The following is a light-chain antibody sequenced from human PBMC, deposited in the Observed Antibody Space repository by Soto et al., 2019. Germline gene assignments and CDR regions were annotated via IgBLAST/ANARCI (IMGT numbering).Light chain of an antibody. CDR2: DDN. CDR1: SSNIGGNS. J-gene: IGLJ1*01. Sequence: QSVLTQPPSVSAAPGQKGTISCSGSSSNIGGNSVSWYQQLPGTAPKLLIYDDNKRPSGIPDRFSGSKSGTSATLGITGFXTGDEADYYCGSWDSSLSAYVFGTGTKVTLL. V-gene: IGLV1-51*01. CDR3: GSWDSSLSAYV.